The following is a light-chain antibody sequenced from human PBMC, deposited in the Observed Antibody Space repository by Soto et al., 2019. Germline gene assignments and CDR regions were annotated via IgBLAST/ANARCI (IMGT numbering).Light chain of an antibody. CDR1: QSISSE. CDR3: QQGHNLPLS. V-gene: IGKV3-15*01. Sequence: EIVMTQSPATLSVSPGESATLSCRASQSISSELAWYQQKPGQPPRLLIYGASTRATGVPARFTGSGSGSDFTRTISGLQSEDFAVYYCQQGHNLPLSFGQGTRLEI. J-gene: IGKJ2*03. CDR2: GAS.